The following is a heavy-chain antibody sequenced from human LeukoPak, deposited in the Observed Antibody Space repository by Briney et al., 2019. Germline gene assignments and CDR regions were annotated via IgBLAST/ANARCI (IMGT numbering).Heavy chain of an antibody. CDR3: ARVDGYYYGMDV. D-gene: IGHD5-24*01. CDR2: IYYGGST. J-gene: IGHJ6*02. Sequence: SETLSLTCTVSGGSISSYYWSWIRQPPGKGLEWIGYIYYGGSTNYNPSLKSRVTISVDTSKNQFSLKLSSVTAADTAVYYCARVDGYYYGMDVWGQGTTVTVSS. V-gene: IGHV4-59*01. CDR1: GGSISSYY.